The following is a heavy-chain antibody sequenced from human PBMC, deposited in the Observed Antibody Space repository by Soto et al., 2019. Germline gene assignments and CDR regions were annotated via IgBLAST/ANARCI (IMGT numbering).Heavy chain of an antibody. CDR3: ARAERRLGFDY. D-gene: IGHD3-16*01. Sequence: QLQLQGSGSGLVKPSQTLSLTCAVSGGSISSGGYSWSWIRQPPGKGLEWIGYIYHSGSTYYNPSLRSRVTISGDRSKNQFSLKLSSVTAADTAVYYCARAERRLGFDYWGQGTLVTVSS. CDR2: IYHSGST. CDR1: GGSISSGGYS. J-gene: IGHJ4*02. V-gene: IGHV4-30-2*01.